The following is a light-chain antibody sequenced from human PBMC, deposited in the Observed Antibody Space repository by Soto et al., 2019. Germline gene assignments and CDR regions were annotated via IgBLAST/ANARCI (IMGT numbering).Light chain of an antibody. CDR2: GTS. CDR3: RQYGSSTWT. CDR1: QNISRS. V-gene: IGKV3-20*01. Sequence: MTQSPVSLSVSQGERATLPCRSSQNISRSLAWYQQKPGQGPSLLINGTSTRAGGIPDRFSGSGSGTDFTLTISRLEPEDFAVYYCRQYGSSTWTFGQGSMV. J-gene: IGKJ1*01.